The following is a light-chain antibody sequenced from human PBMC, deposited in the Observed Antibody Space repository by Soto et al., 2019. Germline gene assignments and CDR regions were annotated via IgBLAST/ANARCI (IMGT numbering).Light chain of an antibody. CDR2: DVS. Sequence: QSALTQPASVSGSPGQSITISCTGTSSDVGAYTFVSWYQQHPDKVPKLMIFDVSRRPSGVSDLFSGSKSGNTASLTISGLQPEDEADYYCSSSTSSSTHVFGSGTKLTVL. J-gene: IGLJ1*01. V-gene: IGLV2-14*03. CDR1: SSDVGAYTF. CDR3: SSSTSSSTHV.